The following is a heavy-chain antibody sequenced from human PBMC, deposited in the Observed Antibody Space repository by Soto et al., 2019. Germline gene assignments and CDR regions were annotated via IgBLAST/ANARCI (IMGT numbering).Heavy chain of an antibody. CDR1: GFTFGTYT. V-gene: IGHV3-23*01. J-gene: IGHJ4*02. CDR3: TKDRHPDGIWTFDF. CDR2: LGGGGDT. D-gene: IGHD3-9*01. Sequence: GGSLRLSCAASGFTFGTYTMNWVRQAPGKGLDWVSALGGGGDTHYAESVKGRFTISRDYSKNILLLQMNSLRDEDSAIYYCTKDRHPDGIWTFDFWGQGTLVTVSS.